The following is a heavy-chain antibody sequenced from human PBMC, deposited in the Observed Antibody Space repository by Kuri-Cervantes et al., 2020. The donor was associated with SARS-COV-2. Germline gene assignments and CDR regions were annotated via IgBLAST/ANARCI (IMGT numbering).Heavy chain of an antibody. CDR2: TYYRSKWYN. CDR1: GDSVSSNSAA. Sequence: SETLSLTCAISGDSVSSNSAAWNWIRQSPSRGLEWLGRTYYRSKWYNDYAVSVKSRITINPDTSKNQFSLQLNSVTPEDTAVYYCARAPRGRGSNIVSTNPHYYYGMDVWGQGTTVTVSS. CDR3: ARAPRGRGSNIVSTNPHYYYGMDV. J-gene: IGHJ6*02. D-gene: IGHD5/OR15-5a*01. V-gene: IGHV6-1*01.